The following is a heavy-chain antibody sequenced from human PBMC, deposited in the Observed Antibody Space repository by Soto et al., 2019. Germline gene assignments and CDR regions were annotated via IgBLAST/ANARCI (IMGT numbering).Heavy chain of an antibody. D-gene: IGHD3-16*01. CDR1: GYSFTRYG. J-gene: IGHJ6*02. CDR3: AMVDVYVTPSPQDV. V-gene: IGHV1-18*01. Sequence: QVQLVQAGAEVKNPGASVKVSCKASGYSFTRYGIGWARQAPGQGLEWVGWINAYNGNTNYSQNLLGRLTLTTDTATTTAYMELRSRSATDTAIYYCAMVDVYVTPSPQDVWGQGTTVTVSS. CDR2: INAYNGNT.